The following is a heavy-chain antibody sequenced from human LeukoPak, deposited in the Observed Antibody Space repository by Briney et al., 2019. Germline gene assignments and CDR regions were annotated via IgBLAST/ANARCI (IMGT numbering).Heavy chain of an antibody. Sequence: SVKVSCKASGGTFSSYAISWVRQAPGQGLEWMGVIIPIFGTANYAQKFQGRVTITADESTSTAYMELSSLRSEDTAVYYCAGRDGSGSNDFDYWGQGTLVTVSS. CDR2: IIPIFGTA. V-gene: IGHV1-69*13. CDR1: GGTFSSYA. J-gene: IGHJ4*02. CDR3: AGRDGSGSNDFDY. D-gene: IGHD3-10*01.